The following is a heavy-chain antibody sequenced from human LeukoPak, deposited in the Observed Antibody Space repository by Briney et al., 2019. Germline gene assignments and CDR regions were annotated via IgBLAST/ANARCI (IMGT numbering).Heavy chain of an antibody. CDR1: GFTFGSYD. Sequence: GGSLRLSCAASGFTFGSYDMHWVRQAPGNGLEWVAVISYDGSNKYYADSVKGRFTISRDNSKNTLYLQMNSLRAEDTAVYYCAKDGATADDAFDIWGQGTMVTVSS. CDR3: AKDGATADDAFDI. V-gene: IGHV3-30*18. D-gene: IGHD4-17*01. CDR2: ISYDGSNK. J-gene: IGHJ3*02.